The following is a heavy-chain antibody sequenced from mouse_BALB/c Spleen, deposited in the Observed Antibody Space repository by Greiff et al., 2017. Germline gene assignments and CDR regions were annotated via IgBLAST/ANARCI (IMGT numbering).Heavy chain of an antibody. CDR3: AREPYDNYVDYAMDY. J-gene: IGHJ4*01. Sequence: EVQGVESGGGLVQPGGSRKLSCAASGFTFSSFGMHWVRQAPEKGLEWVAYISSGSSTIYYADTVKGRFTISRDNPKNTLFLQMTSLRSEDTAMYYCAREPYDNYVDYAMDYWGQGTSVTVSS. CDR1: GFTFSSFG. CDR2: ISSGSSTI. V-gene: IGHV5-17*02. D-gene: IGHD2-1*01.